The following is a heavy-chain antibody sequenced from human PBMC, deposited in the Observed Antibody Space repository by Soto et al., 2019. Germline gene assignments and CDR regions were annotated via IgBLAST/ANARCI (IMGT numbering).Heavy chain of an antibody. CDR1: GGSISSYY. CDR3: ARENPAAGESRRLDY. D-gene: IGHD3-10*01. CDR2: IYTSGSS. V-gene: IGHV4-4*07. J-gene: IGHJ4*02. Sequence: PSETLSLTCTVSGGSISSYYWSWIRQPAGKGLEWIGRIYTSGSSNYNPSLKSRVTMSVDTSKNQFSLKLSSVTAADTAVYYCARENPAAGESRRLDYWGQGTLVTVSS.